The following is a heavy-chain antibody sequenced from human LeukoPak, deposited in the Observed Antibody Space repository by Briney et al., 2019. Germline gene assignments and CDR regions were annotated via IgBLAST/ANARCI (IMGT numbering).Heavy chain of an antibody. D-gene: IGHD2-21*02. CDR2: IYYSGST. CDR3: ARLQGQCGGDCYTRWFDP. CDR1: GGSVSSYY. J-gene: IGHJ5*02. Sequence: SETLSLTCTVSGGSVSSYYWSWIRQPPGKGLEWIAYIYYSGSTKYNPSLKSRVTISLDRSKNQLSLKLRSVTAADTAVYYCARLQGQCGGDCYTRWFDPWGQGTLVTVSS. V-gene: IGHV4-59*08.